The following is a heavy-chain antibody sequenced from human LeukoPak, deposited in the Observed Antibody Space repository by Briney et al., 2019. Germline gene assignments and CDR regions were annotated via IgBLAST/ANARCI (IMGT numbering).Heavy chain of an antibody. CDR2: INHSGST. J-gene: IGHJ5*02. Sequence: SETLSLTCAVYGGSFSGYYWSWIRQPPGKGLEWIGEINHSGSTNYNPSLKSRVTISVDTSKNQFSLKLSSVTAADTAVYYCARDVLLWFGERKFGPWGQGTLVTVSS. CDR1: GGSFSGYY. V-gene: IGHV4-34*01. D-gene: IGHD3-10*01. CDR3: ARDVLLWFGERKFGP.